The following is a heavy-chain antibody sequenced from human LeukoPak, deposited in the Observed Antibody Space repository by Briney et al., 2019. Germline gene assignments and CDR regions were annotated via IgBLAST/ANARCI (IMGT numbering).Heavy chain of an antibody. J-gene: IGHJ6*02. CDR2: IDKDGSVR. Sequence: GRSLRLSCVAAAFSFSDSWMSWVRHAPREGRGWVADIDKDGSVRDYVDSVKGRFTISRDNAKNLLYLQMDSPRAEDTAVYYCATYTNWVAGDVWGQGTTVCVSS. CDR3: ATYTNWVAGDV. CDR1: AFSFSDSW. V-gene: IGHV3-7*01. D-gene: IGHD7-27*01.